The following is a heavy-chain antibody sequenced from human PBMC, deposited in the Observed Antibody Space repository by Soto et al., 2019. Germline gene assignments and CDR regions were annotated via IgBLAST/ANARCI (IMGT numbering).Heavy chain of an antibody. V-gene: IGHV3-11*05. CDR2: ISGGSSYT. D-gene: IGHD3-10*01. CDR1: GFTFGDSY. CDR3: AKTRVADSGYYFDH. Sequence: QVQLVESGGGLVKPRGSLRLSCAASGFTFGDSYMSWIRQSPGKGLEWLSYISGGSSYTNYAESVKGRFTISRDNAKRSLFLQVNSLRADDTAIYYCAKTRVADSGYYFDHWGQGTMVTVSS. J-gene: IGHJ4*02.